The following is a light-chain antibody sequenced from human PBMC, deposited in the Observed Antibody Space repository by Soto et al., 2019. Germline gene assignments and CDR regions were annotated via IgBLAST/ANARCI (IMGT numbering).Light chain of an antibody. CDR2: DVS. V-gene: IGLV2-14*01. Sequence: QSALTQPASVSGSPGQSITISCTGTSSDVGGYIYVSWYQQHPGKAPKLMIYDVSNRPSGVSNRFSGSKSGNTASLTISGLQAEDEAYYYCISYTSSSTLVVFGGGTKLTVL. J-gene: IGLJ2*01. CDR3: ISYTSSSTLVV. CDR1: SSDVGGYIY.